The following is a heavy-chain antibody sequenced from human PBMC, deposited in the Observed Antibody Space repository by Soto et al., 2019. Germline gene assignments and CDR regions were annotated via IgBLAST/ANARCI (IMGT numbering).Heavy chain of an antibody. CDR3: AKVLLTYTSGWYHPHFDY. D-gene: IGHD6-19*01. CDR2: VSNDGSNK. V-gene: IGHV3-30*18. J-gene: IGHJ4*02. CDR1: GFTFSCYV. Sequence: QVQLVESGGGVVQPGRSLRLSCAASGFTFSCYVMHWVRQAPGKGLEWVAVVSNDGSNKDYADSVKGRFTISRDNSKNTLYLQMNSLRAEDTAVYYCAKVLLTYTSGWYHPHFDYWGQGTLVTVSS.